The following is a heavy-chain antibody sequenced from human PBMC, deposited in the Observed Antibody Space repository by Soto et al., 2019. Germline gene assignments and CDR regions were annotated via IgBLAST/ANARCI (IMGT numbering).Heavy chain of an antibody. J-gene: IGHJ4*02. D-gene: IGHD3-10*01. CDR1: GYTFTSYY. CDR3: SRDGYYGSGSYRSFDY. Sequence: ASVKVSCKASGYTFTSYYMRWLRQAPGQGREWMGIINPSGGSTSYAQKFQGRVTMTRDTSTSTVYMELSSLRSEDTAVYYCSRDGYYGSGSYRSFDYWGQGTLVTVSS. V-gene: IGHV1-46*01. CDR2: INPSGGST.